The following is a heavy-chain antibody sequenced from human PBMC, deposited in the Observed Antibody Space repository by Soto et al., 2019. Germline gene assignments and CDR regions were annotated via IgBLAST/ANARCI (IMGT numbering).Heavy chain of an antibody. J-gene: IGHJ3*02. CDR1: GCSISSYY. Sequence: SETLSLTCTVSGCSISSYYWSWIRQPPGKGLEWIGYIYYSGSTNYNPSLKSRVTISVDTSKNQFSLKLSSVTAADTAVYYCARGYYGGYNAFHIWGQGTMVPSPQ. CDR3: ARGYYGGYNAFHI. CDR2: IYYSGST. D-gene: IGHD4-17*01. V-gene: IGHV4-59*01.